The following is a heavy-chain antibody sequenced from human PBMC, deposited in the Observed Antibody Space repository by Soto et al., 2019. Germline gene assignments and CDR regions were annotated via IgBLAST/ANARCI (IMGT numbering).Heavy chain of an antibody. V-gene: IGHV4-31*03. Sequence: SETLSLTCTFSVVSISSGGYYCSWIRQHPWKGLEWIGYIYYSGSTYYNPSLKSRVTISVDTSKNQFSLKLSSVTAADTAVYYCARGDVRVGNTAMVQGAFDIWGQGTMVNVSS. CDR2: IYYSGST. CDR1: VVSISSGGYY. CDR3: ARGDVRVGNTAMVQGAFDI. J-gene: IGHJ3*02. D-gene: IGHD5-18*01.